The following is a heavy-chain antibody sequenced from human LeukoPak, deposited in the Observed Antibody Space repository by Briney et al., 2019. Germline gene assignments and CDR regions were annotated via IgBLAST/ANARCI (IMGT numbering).Heavy chain of an antibody. J-gene: IGHJ4*02. D-gene: IGHD3-22*01. V-gene: IGHV1-69*01. CDR2: IIPIFGTA. Sequence: ASVKVSCKASGGTFSSYAISWVRQAPGQGLEWMGGIIPIFGTANYAQKFQGRVTITADESTSTAYMELSSLRSEDTAVYYCARDSGYYDSSGYYPYAYGGQGTLVTVSS. CDR3: ARDSGYYDSSGYYPYAY. CDR1: GGTFSSYA.